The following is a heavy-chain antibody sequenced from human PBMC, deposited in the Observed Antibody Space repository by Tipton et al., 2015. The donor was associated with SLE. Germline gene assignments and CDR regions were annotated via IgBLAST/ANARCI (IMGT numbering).Heavy chain of an antibody. J-gene: IGHJ6*02. CDR1: GGSFSDYY. D-gene: IGHD4-17*01. CDR2: SNHSGST. V-gene: IGHV4-34*01. Sequence: TLSLTCAVYGGSFSDYYWSWIRHPPGKGLEWIGESNHSGSTNHNPSLKSRVTISVDTSTNQFSLKLSSVTAADTAVYYCVVTVPKGLDVWGQGTTVTVSS. CDR3: VVTVPKGLDV.